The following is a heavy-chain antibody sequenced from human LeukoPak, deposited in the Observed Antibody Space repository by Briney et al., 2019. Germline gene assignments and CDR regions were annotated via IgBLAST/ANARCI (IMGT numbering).Heavy chain of an antibody. Sequence: GGSLRLSCAASGFSVSIYYMSWVRQAPGKGLEWVSVIYSGGNTYYTDSVKGRFTISRDNPKNTLFLQMTGLRAEDTAVYYCARERGRGRDSPWFDYWGQGTLVTVSS. CDR3: ARERGRGRDSPWFDY. CDR2: IYSGGNT. CDR1: GFSVSIYY. V-gene: IGHV3-53*01. J-gene: IGHJ4*02. D-gene: IGHD1-26*01.